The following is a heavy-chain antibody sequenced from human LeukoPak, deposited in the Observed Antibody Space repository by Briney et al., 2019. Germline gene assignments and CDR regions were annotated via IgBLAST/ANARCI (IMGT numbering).Heavy chain of an antibody. CDR2: INTGNGNT. CDR1: GYTFTSYA. D-gene: IGHD3-9*01. V-gene: IGHV1-3*04. Sequence: ASVKVSCKASGYTFTSYAMQWVRQAPGQRLEWMGWINTGNGNTKYSQKFQGRVTITRDTSANTTYMELSSLRSEDTAVYYCARDYYDILTGYPQGMDVWGKGTTVTVSS. J-gene: IGHJ6*04. CDR3: ARDYYDILTGYPQGMDV.